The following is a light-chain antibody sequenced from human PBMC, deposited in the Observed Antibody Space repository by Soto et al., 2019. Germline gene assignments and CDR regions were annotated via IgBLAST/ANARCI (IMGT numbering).Light chain of an antibody. CDR2: KAS. V-gene: IGKV1-5*03. CDR1: QSISSW. CDR3: HQYNVSSGT. J-gene: IGKJ1*01. Sequence: DIQMTQSPSTLSASVGDRVTVTCRASQSISSWLAWYQQEAGKAPKLLIYKASTLERGVPSRFSGSGSGTDFTLIISSLQPDDFATYYCHQYNVSSGTFGQGTRVDIK.